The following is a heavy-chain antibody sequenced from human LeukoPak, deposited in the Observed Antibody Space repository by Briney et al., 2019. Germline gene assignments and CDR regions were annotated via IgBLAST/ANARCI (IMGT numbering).Heavy chain of an antibody. D-gene: IGHD3-22*01. V-gene: IGHV3-7*01. J-gene: IGHJ3*02. CDR1: GFIIFKSW. CDR2: IKQDASET. CDR3: ARVAGEASGYHPFDI. Sequence: GGSLRLSCAASGFIIFKSWMTWVRQAPGKGLEWVAIIKQDASETYYLDSVKGRFTISRDNAKNSIYLHMTRLGVEDTAVYYCARVAGEASGYHPFDIWGQGTMVTASS.